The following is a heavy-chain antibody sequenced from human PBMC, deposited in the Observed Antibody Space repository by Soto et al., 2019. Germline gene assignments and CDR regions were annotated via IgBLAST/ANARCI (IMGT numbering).Heavy chain of an antibody. CDR1: GGSFSGYY. V-gene: IGHV4-34*01. CDR3: ARVAGGYSYGYNWFDP. J-gene: IGHJ5*02. CDR2: INHSGST. D-gene: IGHD5-18*01. Sequence: PSETLSLTCAVYGGSFSGYYWSWIRQPPGKGLEWIGEINHSGSTNYNPSLKSRVTISVDTSKNQFSLKLSSVTAADTAVYYCARVAGGYSYGYNWFDPWGQGTLVTVSS.